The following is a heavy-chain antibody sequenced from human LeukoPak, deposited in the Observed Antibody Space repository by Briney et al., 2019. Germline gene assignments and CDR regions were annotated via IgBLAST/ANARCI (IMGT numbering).Heavy chain of an antibody. J-gene: IGHJ4*02. D-gene: IGHD3-22*01. V-gene: IGHV4-39*01. CDR3: ARLGTYYYDSSGYYDY. CDR2: IYYSEST. Sequence: SETLSLTCPVAGGSISSISYYWGWIREPPGKGLEGIGRIYYSESTYYNPSLKTRVTISVDTSMNQFSLNLSSVTAADTPVYYCARLGTYYYDSSGYYDYWGQGTLVTVSS. CDR1: GGSISSISYY.